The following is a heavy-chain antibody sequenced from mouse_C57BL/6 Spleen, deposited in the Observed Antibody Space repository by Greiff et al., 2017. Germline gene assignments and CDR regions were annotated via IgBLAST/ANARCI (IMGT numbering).Heavy chain of an antibody. CDR1: GYTFTSYW. CDR3: ASDNWDVAWFAY. V-gene: IGHV1-64*01. J-gene: IGHJ3*01. CDR2: IHPNSGST. D-gene: IGHD4-1*01. Sequence: QVQLQQPGAELVKPGASVKLSCKASGYTFTSYWMHWVKQRPGQGLEWIGMIHPNSGSTNYNEKFKSKATLTVDKSSSTAYMQLSSLTSEDSAVYYCASDNWDVAWFAYWGQGTLVTVSA.